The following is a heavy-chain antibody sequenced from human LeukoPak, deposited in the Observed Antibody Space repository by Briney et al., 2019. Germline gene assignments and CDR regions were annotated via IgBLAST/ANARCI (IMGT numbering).Heavy chain of an antibody. CDR1: GFSFSSYN. CDR3: AKCRGGGSCYNDAFDI. D-gene: IGHD2-15*01. CDR2: ISRNSDDI. V-gene: IGHV3-21*03. J-gene: IGHJ3*02. Sequence: GGSLRLSCAASGFSFSSYNMNWVRQAPGKGLEWVSSISRNSDDIYYADSLKGRFTISRDNSKNTLYLQMNSLRAGDTAVYYCAKCRGGGSCYNDAFDIWGQGTMVTVSS.